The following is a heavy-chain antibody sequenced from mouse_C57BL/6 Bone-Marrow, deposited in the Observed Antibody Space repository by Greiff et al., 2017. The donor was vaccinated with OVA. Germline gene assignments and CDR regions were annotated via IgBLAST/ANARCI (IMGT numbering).Heavy chain of an antibody. J-gene: IGHJ2*01. Sequence: QVQLQQSGAELVRPGASVKLSCKASGYTFTDYYINWVKQRPGQGLEWIARIYPGSGNTYYNEKFKGKATLTAEKSSSTAYMQLSSLTSEDSAVYFCAREGVGATDYWGQGTTLTVSS. V-gene: IGHV1-76*01. CDR1: GYTFTDYY. D-gene: IGHD1-1*01. CDR3: AREGVGATDY. CDR2: IYPGSGNT.